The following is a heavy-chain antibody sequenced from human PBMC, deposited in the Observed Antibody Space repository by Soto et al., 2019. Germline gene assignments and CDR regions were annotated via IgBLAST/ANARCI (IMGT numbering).Heavy chain of an antibody. CDR3: AKGGVVVVAATLPSEYYYYGMDV. J-gene: IGHJ6*01. CDR2: ISYDGSNK. V-gene: IGHV3-30*18. Sequence: QVQLVESGGGVVQPGRSLRLSCAASGFTFSSYGMHWVRQAPGKGLEWVAVISYDGSNKYYADSVKGRFTISRDNSKNTLYLQMNSLRAEDTAVYYCAKGGVVVVAATLPSEYYYYGMDVW. CDR1: GFTFSSYG. D-gene: IGHD2-15*01.